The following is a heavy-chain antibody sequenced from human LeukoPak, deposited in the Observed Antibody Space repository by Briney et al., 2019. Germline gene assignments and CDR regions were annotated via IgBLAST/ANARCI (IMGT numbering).Heavy chain of an antibody. CDR2: INAGNGHT. Sequence: ASVTVSCTASGYTFSGYAIHWVRQAPGQRFEWMGWINAGNGHTKYSQNFQGRVTITRDSSANIVYMELSSLTSEDTAVYYCARGIWSATRVDYYLDNWGRGTLVTVSS. J-gene: IGHJ4*02. D-gene: IGHD5-24*01. CDR1: GYTFSGYA. CDR3: ARGIWSATRVDYYLDN. V-gene: IGHV1-3*01.